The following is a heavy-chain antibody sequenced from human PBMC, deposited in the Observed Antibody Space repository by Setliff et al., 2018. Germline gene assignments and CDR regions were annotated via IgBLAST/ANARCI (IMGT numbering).Heavy chain of an antibody. V-gene: IGHV3-21*03. Sequence: GSLRLSCAASGFTFSSYSMHWVRQTPGKGLEWVSSISPDSYYIYYADSIKGRFTISRDNAKSSLYLQMNSLRAEDTAVFYCARSPANGGHDAFDIWGQGTMVTVSS. D-gene: IGHD6-25*01. CDR3: ARSPANGGHDAFDI. CDR2: ISPDSYYI. J-gene: IGHJ3*02. CDR1: GFTFSSYS.